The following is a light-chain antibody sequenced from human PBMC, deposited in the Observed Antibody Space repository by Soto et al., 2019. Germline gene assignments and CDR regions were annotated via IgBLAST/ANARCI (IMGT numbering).Light chain of an antibody. Sequence: EIVLTQSPGTLSLSPGERATLSCRASQSVSSSCLAWYQHKPGQAPRLPIYGASSRATGIPDRFSGSGSGTDFTLTISRLEPEDFAVYYCQQYGSSPRTFGQGTKLEIK. V-gene: IGKV3-20*01. CDR2: GAS. CDR1: QSVSSSC. J-gene: IGKJ2*02. CDR3: QQYGSSPRT.